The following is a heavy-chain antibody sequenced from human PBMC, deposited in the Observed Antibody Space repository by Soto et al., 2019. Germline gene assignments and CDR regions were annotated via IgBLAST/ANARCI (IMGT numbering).Heavy chain of an antibody. Sequence: SETQSLTCSVSVVSISSYFWSWIRQPPGRGLVWIGYTYHRGSTNYSPSLKSRVAISLDTSENQFSMKVSSVTAADTAVYYCARIGGYHGPLDYWGQGTPVTVSS. J-gene: IGHJ4*02. V-gene: IGHV4-59*01. CDR1: VVSISSYF. D-gene: IGHD2-15*01. CDR2: TYHRGST. CDR3: ARIGGYHGPLDY.